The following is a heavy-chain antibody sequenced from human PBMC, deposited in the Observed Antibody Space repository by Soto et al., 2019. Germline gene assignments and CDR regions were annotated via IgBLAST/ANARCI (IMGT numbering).Heavy chain of an antibody. CDR3: ANHYDSGNYPYGSLDY. V-gene: IGHV3-23*01. Sequence: GGSLRLSCAASGFTFSSYAMSWVRQAPGKGLGWVSAVSGTGGSTYYADSVRGRFTISRDNSKNILYLQMNSLRAEDTAVYYCANHYDSGNYPYGSLDYWGRGTLVTVSS. D-gene: IGHD3-16*01. CDR2: VSGTGGST. J-gene: IGHJ4*02. CDR1: GFTFSSYA.